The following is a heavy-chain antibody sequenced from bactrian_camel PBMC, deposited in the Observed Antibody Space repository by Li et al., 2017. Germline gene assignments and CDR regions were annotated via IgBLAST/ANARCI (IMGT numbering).Heavy chain of an antibody. J-gene: IGHJ4*01. D-gene: IGHD3*01. V-gene: IGHV3S55*01. CDR2: IEDNGST. CDR1: GDVVVRFR. Sequence: HVQLVESGGGSVQAGGSLRLSCRVTGDVVVRFRMGWFRQAPGKEREVVATIEDNGSTRYADSVKDRVTISHDNAKNTLYLQMNSLKPEDTALYSCAASPRFGKCPSWTLLLAKGANYNYWSQGTQVTVS. CDR3: AASPRFGKCPSWTLLLAKGANYNY.